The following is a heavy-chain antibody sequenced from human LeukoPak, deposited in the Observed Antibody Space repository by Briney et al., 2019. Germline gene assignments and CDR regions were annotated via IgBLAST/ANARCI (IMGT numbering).Heavy chain of an antibody. D-gene: IGHD6-13*01. CDR2: IKQDGSEK. V-gene: IGHV3-7*01. J-gene: IGHJ4*02. CDR1: GFTFSSYW. CDR3: AREDRGSSSWYPGSKYYFDY. Sequence: PGGSLRLSCAASGFTFSSYWMSWVRQAPGKGLEWVANIKQDGSEKYYVDSVKGRFTISRDNAKNSLYLQMNSLRAEDTAVYYCAREDRGSSSWYPGSKYYFDYWGQGTLVTVSS.